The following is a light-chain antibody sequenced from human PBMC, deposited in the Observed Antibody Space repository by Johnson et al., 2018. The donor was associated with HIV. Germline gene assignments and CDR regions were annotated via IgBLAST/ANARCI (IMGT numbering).Light chain of an antibody. CDR3: GTWDSSLSAV. J-gene: IGLJ1*01. V-gene: IGLV1-51*01. CDR2: DNN. Sequence: QHVLTQPPSVSAAPGQKVTISCSGSSSNIGNNYVSWYQQLPGTAPKLLIYDNNKRPSGIPDRFSGSKSGTSATLGITGLQTGDEADYYCGTWDSSLSAVFGTGTKVTVL. CDR1: SSNIGNNY.